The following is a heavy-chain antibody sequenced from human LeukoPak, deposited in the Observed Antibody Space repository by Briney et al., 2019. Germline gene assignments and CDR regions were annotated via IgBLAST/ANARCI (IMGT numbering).Heavy chain of an antibody. Sequence: KPSETLSLTCTVSDSYITSTYYWAWFRQPPGKGLEWIATVFRLQTVRTFNNPSLGSRVTMSLDPSHNQFSLNLTSVTAADTVLYFCARVLHAPYLIDSWGQGTLVTVSS. V-gene: IGHV4-38-2*02. CDR3: ARVLHAPYLIDS. CDR2: VFRLQTVRT. CDR1: DSYITSTYY. J-gene: IGHJ4*02. D-gene: IGHD2-8*01.